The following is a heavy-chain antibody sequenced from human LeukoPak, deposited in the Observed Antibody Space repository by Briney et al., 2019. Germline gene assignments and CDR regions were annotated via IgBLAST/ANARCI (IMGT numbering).Heavy chain of an antibody. CDR1: GGSISSYY. J-gene: IGHJ5*02. CDR3: ARDVWDSSGYSYGSLNWFDP. V-gene: IGHV4-59*01. D-gene: IGHD5-18*01. Sequence: SETLSLTCTVSGGSISSYYWGWIRQPPGKGLEWIGYIYYSGSTNYNPSLKSRVTISVDTSKNQFSLKLSSVIAADTAVYYCARDVWDSSGYSYGSLNWFDPWGQGTLVTVSS. CDR2: IYYSGST.